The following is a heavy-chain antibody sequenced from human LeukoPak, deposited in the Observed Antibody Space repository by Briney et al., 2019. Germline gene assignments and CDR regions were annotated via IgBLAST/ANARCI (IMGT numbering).Heavy chain of an antibody. CDR1: GLTFSSYG. J-gene: IGHJ4*02. Sequence: PGGSLRLSCAASGLTFSSYGMHWVRQAPGKGLEWVAFIRYDGSNKYYADSVKGRFTISRDNSKNTLYLQMNSLRAEDTAVYYCAKDLKAHNYGSGLDYWGQGTLVTVSS. D-gene: IGHD3-10*01. V-gene: IGHV3-30*02. CDR2: IRYDGSNK. CDR3: AKDLKAHNYGSGLDY.